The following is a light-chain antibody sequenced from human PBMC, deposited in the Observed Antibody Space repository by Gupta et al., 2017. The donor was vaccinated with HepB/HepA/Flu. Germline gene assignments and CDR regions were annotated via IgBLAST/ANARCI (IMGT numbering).Light chain of an antibody. J-gene: IGKJ1*01. CDR3: QQYNNWPST. V-gene: IGKV3-15*01. CDR1: QSVNSN. CDR2: AAS. Sequence: VLTQSPSSMHIYPGERATLSCRASQSVNSNLAWYQQKPGQAPRRLIYAASTRATGIPARFSGSGSGTEFTLTISSLQPEDFAAYYCQQYNNWPSTFGQGTKVEIK.